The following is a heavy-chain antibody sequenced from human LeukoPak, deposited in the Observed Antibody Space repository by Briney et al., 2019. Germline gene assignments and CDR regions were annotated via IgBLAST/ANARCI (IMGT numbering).Heavy chain of an antibody. CDR3: ARDSMVGALY. J-gene: IGHJ4*02. D-gene: IGHD1-26*01. CDR1: GFTVTNNY. CDR2: IYSGGSTI. V-gene: IGHV3-53*01. Sequence: PGGSLRLSCVASGFTVTNNYMSWVRQAPGKGLEWVSVIYSGGSTIYYADSVKGRFTISRDNAKNSLYLQMNSLRAEDTAVYYCARDSMVGALYWGQGTLVTVSS.